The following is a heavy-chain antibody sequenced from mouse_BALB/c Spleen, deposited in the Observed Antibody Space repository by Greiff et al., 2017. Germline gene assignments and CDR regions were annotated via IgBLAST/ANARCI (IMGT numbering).Heavy chain of an antibody. V-gene: IGHV5-6*02. D-gene: IGHD2-1*01. Sequence: EVMLVESGGDLVKPGGSLKLSCAASGFTFSSYGMSWVRQTPDKRLEWVATISSGGSYTYYPDSVKGRFTISRDNAKNTLYLQMSSLKSEDTAMYYCARQRDGNYNYAMDYWGQGTSVTVSS. CDR1: GFTFSSYG. J-gene: IGHJ4*01. CDR2: ISSGGSYT. CDR3: ARQRDGNYNYAMDY.